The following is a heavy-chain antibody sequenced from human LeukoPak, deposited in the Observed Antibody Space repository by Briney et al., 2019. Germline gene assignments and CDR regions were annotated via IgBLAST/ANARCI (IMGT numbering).Heavy chain of an antibody. CDR2: LYSGSST. D-gene: IGHD6-19*01. V-gene: IGHV3-66*01. J-gene: IGHJ4*02. CDR3: ARARTYSSGWWYYFDY. CDR1: GFTVSSNY. Sequence: GGSLRLSCAAPGFTVSSNYMSWARQAPGKGLEWVSILYSGSSTYYADSVKGRFTISRDTSRNTLYLQMNSLRAEDTAIYYCARARTYSSGWWYYFDYWGQGTLVTVSS.